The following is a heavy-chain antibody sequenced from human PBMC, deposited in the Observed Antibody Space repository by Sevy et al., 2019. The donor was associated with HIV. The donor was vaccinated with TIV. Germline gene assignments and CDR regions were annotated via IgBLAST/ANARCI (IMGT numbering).Heavy chain of an antibody. D-gene: IGHD1-26*01. CDR3: AKDRKIVGATRGAFDI. Sequence: GGSLRLSCAASGFTFSSYAMSWVRQAPGKGLEWVSAISGSGGSTYYADSVKGRFTISRDNSKNTLYLQMNSLRAEDTAVYYCAKDRKIVGATRGAFDIWGQGTMVTVS. V-gene: IGHV3-23*01. CDR1: GFTFSSYA. CDR2: ISGSGGST. J-gene: IGHJ3*02.